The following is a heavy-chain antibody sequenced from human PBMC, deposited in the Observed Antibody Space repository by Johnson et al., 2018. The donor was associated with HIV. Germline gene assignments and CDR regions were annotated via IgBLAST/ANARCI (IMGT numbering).Heavy chain of an antibody. Sequence: VQLVESGGGLVQPGRSLRLSCAASGFTFDDYAMHWVRQAPGKGLEWVSGISWNSGSIGYADSVKGRFTISRDNAKNSLYLQMNSLRAEYTALYYCAKVLWSGFYYDAFDIWGQGTMVTVSS. J-gene: IGHJ3*02. V-gene: IGHV3-9*01. CDR2: ISWNSGSI. CDR3: AKVLWSGFYYDAFDI. D-gene: IGHD3-3*01. CDR1: GFTFDDYA.